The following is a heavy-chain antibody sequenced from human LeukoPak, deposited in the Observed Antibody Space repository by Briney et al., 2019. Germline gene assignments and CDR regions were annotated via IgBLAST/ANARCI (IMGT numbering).Heavy chain of an antibody. V-gene: IGHV3-30*02. J-gene: IGHJ4*02. D-gene: IGHD3-10*01. CDR3: AKDVSDGDYFDF. Sequence: PGGSLRLSCAASGFIFSTYGMHWVRQSPGKGLEWVAFIRYDGTNQYYVDSVKGRFTISRDNAKNTVYLQMISLRPEDTAVYYCAKDVSDGDYFDFWGQGIPVAVSS. CDR1: GFIFSTYG. CDR2: IRYDGTNQ.